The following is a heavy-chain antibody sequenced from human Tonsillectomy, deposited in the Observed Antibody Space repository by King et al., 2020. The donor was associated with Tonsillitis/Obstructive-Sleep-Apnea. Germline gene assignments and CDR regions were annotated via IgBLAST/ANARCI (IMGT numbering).Heavy chain of an antibody. Sequence: QLQESGPGLVKPSETLSLTCTVSGASISNDNYYWGWIRQPPGKGLEWIGSIYYSGNTYYNPSLKSRVTISVDTSKNHFSLKLSSVTAADTAVYYCARLTGCSSTRCFHPNFDYWDQGTLVTVSS. CDR2: IYYSGNT. J-gene: IGHJ4*02. CDR3: ARLTGCSSTRCFHPNFDY. V-gene: IGHV4-39*02. CDR1: GASISNDNYY. D-gene: IGHD2-2*01.